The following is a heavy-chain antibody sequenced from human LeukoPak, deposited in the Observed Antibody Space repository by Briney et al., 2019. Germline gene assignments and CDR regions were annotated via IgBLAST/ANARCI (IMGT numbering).Heavy chain of an antibody. D-gene: IGHD2-21*02. Sequence: SQTLSLTCTVSSGPINSDNTCWKWIRQPAGKRLELIGRVYSSGSTHYNPSLKSRVTMSVDTSKNQFSLSLSSVTAADTTVYYCAIATACVGRVDPCSQGALVTVTS. CDR3: AIATACVGRVDP. CDR1: SGPINSDNTC. J-gene: IGHJ5*02. V-gene: IGHV4-61*02. CDR2: VYSSGST.